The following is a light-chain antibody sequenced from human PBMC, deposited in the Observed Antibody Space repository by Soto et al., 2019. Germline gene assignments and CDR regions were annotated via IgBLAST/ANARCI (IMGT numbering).Light chain of an antibody. CDR2: DAS. CDR1: QSVRTV. J-gene: IGKJ5*01. Sequence: EIVLTQSPATLSLSPGERATLSCGASQSVRTVLAWYQQKPGQAPRLLIYDASTRATGVPARFSGSGSGTDFPLPISNLESEDFGVYYCQQRTDWPTITFGQGTRLDIK. V-gene: IGKV3-11*01. CDR3: QQRTDWPTIT.